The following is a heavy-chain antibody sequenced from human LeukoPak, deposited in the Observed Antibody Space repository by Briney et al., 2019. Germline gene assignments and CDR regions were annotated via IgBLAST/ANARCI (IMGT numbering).Heavy chain of an antibody. Sequence: SQTLSLTCTVSGGSISSDDYYWSWIRQPPGKGLEWIGYIYYSGSTFYNPSLKSRLTISVDPSKNQFSLRLTSVTAADTAVYYCARDPDYYGSGTGRYFDNWGQGTLVTVSS. CDR2: IYYSGST. V-gene: IGHV4-30-4*01. J-gene: IGHJ4*02. D-gene: IGHD3-10*01. CDR3: ARDPDYYGSGTGRYFDN. CDR1: GGSISSDDYY.